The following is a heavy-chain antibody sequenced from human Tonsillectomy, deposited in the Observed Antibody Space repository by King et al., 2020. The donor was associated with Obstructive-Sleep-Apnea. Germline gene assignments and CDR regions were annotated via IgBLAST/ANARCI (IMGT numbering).Heavy chain of an antibody. J-gene: IGHJ4*02. CDR3: AAAVGDWLQDY. CDR1: GFTFTSSA. CDR2: IVVGSGNT. Sequence: IQLVQSGPEVKKPGTSVKVSCKASGFTFTSSAMLWVRQASGQRLEWVGWIVVGSGNTNYAQKFQERVTITRDMSTSTAYMELSSLRSEDTAVYYCAAAVGDWLQDYWGQGTLVTVSS. D-gene: IGHD3-9*01. V-gene: IGHV1-58*02.